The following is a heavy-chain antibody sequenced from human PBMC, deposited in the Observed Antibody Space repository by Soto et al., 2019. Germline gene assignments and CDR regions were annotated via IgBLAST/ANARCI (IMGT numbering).Heavy chain of an antibody. CDR1: GFTLNSYA. J-gene: IGHJ4*02. CDR3: AKGPRNFAY. Sequence: SLRLSAAASGFTLNSYAMSWVRQAPGKGLEWVSGIRGSGGSTSYADSVKGRFVISRDDFKNTPFLQMNRLRAEDTAIYYCAKGPRNFAYWGQGTLVTVSS. CDR2: IRGSGGST. V-gene: IGHV3-23*01.